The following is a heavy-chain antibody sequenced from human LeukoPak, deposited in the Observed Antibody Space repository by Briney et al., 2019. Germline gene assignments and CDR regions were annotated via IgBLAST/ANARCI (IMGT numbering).Heavy chain of an antibody. V-gene: IGHV1-18*01. J-gene: IGHJ4*02. Sequence: ASVKVSCKASGYTFTSYGISWVRQAPGQGLEWMGWISAYNGNTNYAQKLQGRVTMTTDTSTSTAYMELRSLRSDDTAVYYCARLFYLGPDYYGSGSYLDYWGQGTLVTVSS. CDR1: GYTFTSYG. CDR3: ARLFYLGPDYYGSGSYLDY. D-gene: IGHD3-10*01. CDR2: ISAYNGNT.